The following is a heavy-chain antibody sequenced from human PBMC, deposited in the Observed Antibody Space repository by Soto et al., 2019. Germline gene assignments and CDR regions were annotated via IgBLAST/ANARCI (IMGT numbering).Heavy chain of an antibody. CDR3: ARAYATATIPPLFDY. CDR2: IIPIFGTA. Sequence: KVSCKASVGTFSSYALSWLRQAPGQGLEWMGGIIPIFGTANYAQKFQGRVTITADESTSTAYMELSSLRSEDTAVYYCARAYATATIPPLFDYWCQGPLVTVSS. V-gene: IGHV1-69*01. D-gene: IGHD5-18*01. CDR1: VGTFSSYA. J-gene: IGHJ4*02.